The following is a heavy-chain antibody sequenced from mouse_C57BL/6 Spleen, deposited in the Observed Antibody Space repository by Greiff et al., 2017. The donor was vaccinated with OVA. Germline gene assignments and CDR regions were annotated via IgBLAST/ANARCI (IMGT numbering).Heavy chain of an antibody. CDR2: IDPENGDT. CDR3: TTHSD. CDR1: GFNIKDDY. V-gene: IGHV14-4*01. D-gene: IGHD1-2*01. Sequence: EVKLVESGAELVRPGASVKLSCTASGFNIKDDYMHWVKQRPEQGLEWIGWIDPENGDTEYASKFQGKATITADTSSNTAYLQLSSLTSEDTAVYYCTTHSDWGQGTLVTVSA. J-gene: IGHJ3*01.